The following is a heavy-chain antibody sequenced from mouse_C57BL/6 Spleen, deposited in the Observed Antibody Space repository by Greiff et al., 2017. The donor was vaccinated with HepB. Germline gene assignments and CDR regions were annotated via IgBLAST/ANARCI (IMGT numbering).Heavy chain of an antibody. J-gene: IGHJ1*03. D-gene: IGHD1-1*01. CDR3: ARRRGYGSSHWYFDV. CDR1: GFTFSSYA. CDR2: ISDGGSYT. Sequence: DVKLVESGGGLVKPGGSLKLSCAASGFTFSSYAMSWVRQTPEKRLEWVATISDGGSYTYYPDNVKGRFTISRDNAKNNLYLQMGHLKSEDTAMDDCARRRGYGSSHWYFDVWGTGTTVTVSS. V-gene: IGHV5-4*03.